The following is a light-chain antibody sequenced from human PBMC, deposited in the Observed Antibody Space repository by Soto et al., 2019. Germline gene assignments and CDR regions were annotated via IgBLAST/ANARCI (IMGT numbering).Light chain of an antibody. Sequence: QSVLTQPPSVSGVPGQRVTISCTGSSSNIGAGYDVHWYQQLPGTAPKLLIYGNSNRPSGVPDRFSGSKSGTSASLAITGLQAEDEADYYCQSYDSSLSGHVVFGGGTKLTVL. CDR1: SSNIGAGYD. CDR2: GNS. CDR3: QSYDSSLSGHVV. V-gene: IGLV1-40*01. J-gene: IGLJ2*01.